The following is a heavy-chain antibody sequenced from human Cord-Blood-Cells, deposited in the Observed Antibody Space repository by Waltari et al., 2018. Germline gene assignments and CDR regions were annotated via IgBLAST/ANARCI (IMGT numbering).Heavy chain of an antibody. Sequence: QVQLQESGPGLVKPSQTLSLTCTVSGGSISSGSYYWSWIRQPAGKGLEWIGYIYTSGSTNYNPSLTSRVTISVDTSKNQCSLKLSSVTAADTAVYYCARSGYDILTGYYDAFDIWGQGTMVTVSS. D-gene: IGHD3-9*01. CDR3: ARSGYDILTGYYDAFDI. CDR2: IYTSGST. J-gene: IGHJ3*02. V-gene: IGHV4-61*09. CDR1: GGSISSGSYY.